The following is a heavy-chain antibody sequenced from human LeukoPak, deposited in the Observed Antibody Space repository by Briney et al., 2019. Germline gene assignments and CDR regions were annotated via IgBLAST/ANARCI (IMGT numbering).Heavy chain of an antibody. CDR3: ASRPFSNGWDTLTYFDY. CDR1: GFAVRVDY. Sequence: GGSLRLSCAASGFAVRVDYVTWVRQAPGKGLDWVSLIYGGGDTYYADSVKGRFTISKDNSKNTVFLQTNSLRAEDAAVYYCASRPFSNGWDTLTYFDYWGQGTLVTVSS. J-gene: IGHJ4*02. V-gene: IGHV3-66*01. D-gene: IGHD3-22*01. CDR2: IYGGGDT.